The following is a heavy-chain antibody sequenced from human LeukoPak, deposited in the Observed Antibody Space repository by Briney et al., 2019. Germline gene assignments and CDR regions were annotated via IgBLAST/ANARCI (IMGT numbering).Heavy chain of an antibody. CDR2: INSDGSST. V-gene: IGHV3-74*01. D-gene: IGHD4-23*01. Sequence: GGSLRLSCAASRFTFSSYWMHWVRQAPGKGLVWVSRINSDGSSTSYADSVKGRFTISRDNAKNTLYLQMNSLRAEDTAVYYCARGVHGANSYYFYYMDVWGKGTTVTVSS. CDR1: RFTFSSYW. J-gene: IGHJ6*03. CDR3: ARGVHGANSYYFYYMDV.